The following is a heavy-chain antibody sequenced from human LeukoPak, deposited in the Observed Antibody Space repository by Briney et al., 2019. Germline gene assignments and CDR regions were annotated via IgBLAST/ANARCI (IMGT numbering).Heavy chain of an antibody. D-gene: IGHD1-26*01. CDR2: INPSGGST. Sequence: ASVKVSCKASGYTFTSYYMHWVRQAPGQGLEWMGIINPSGGSTSYAQKFQGRVTMTRDTSTSTVCMELSSLRSEDTAVYYCVRDRDGKNAFDIWGQGTMVTVSS. CDR3: VRDRDGKNAFDI. CDR1: GYTFTSYY. V-gene: IGHV1-46*01. J-gene: IGHJ3*02.